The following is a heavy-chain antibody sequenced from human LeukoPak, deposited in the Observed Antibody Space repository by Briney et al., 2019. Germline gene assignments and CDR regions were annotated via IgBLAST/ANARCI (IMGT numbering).Heavy chain of an antibody. CDR2: INDSGRS. J-gene: IGHJ4*02. Sequence: SETLSLTCGVYGGSFSGYYWSWIRQPPGKGPEWIGEINDSGRSNYKSSLKSRVTISEDTSKNQFSLKLSSVTAADTAVYYCAGTYYYASGSLQQDYWGQGTLVTVSS. CDR1: GGSFSGYY. CDR3: AGTYYYASGSLQQDY. D-gene: IGHD3-10*01. V-gene: IGHV4-34*01.